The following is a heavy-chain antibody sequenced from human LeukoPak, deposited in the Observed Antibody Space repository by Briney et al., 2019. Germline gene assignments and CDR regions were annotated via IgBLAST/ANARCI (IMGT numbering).Heavy chain of an antibody. CDR1: GGPISSYY. V-gene: IGHV4-4*07. Sequence: SETLSLTCTVSGGPISSYYWSWVRQPVGKGLEWIGRIYTSGSTDYNPSLRSRVTMSVDTSKNQFSLKLSSVTAADTAVYYCARSQPPYSTRWYYFDYWGQGTLVTVSS. CDR2: IYTSGST. D-gene: IGHD6-13*01. CDR3: ARSQPPYSTRWYYFDY. J-gene: IGHJ4*02.